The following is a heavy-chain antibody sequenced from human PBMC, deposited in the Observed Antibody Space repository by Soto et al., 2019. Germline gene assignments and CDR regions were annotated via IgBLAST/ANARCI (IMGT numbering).Heavy chain of an antibody. V-gene: IGHV3-30-3*01. CDR3: AREQEALDS. Sequence: QVQLVESGGGVVQPGRSLRLSCAVSGCTFSSYAMHWVRQAPGKGLEWVAVISYDGSNKYYADSVKGRFTISRDNSKNTLSLQMNSLRADDTSVYYCAREQEALDSWGQGTLITVSS. CDR2: ISYDGSNK. CDR1: GCTFSSYA. J-gene: IGHJ5*01.